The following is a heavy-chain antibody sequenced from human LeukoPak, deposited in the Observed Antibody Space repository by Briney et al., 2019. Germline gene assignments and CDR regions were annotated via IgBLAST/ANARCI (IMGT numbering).Heavy chain of an antibody. J-gene: IGHJ4*01. D-gene: IGHD2-15*01. CDR3: ARDATYCSGGSCSNFDY. Sequence: GGSLRLSCAASGFTFSSYEMIWVRQAPGKGLEWVSYTTNSGSTIQYTDSVKGRFTISRDNSKNTLYLQMNSLRAEDTAVYYCARDATYCSGGSCSNFDYWGHGTLVTVSS. CDR2: TTNSGSTI. V-gene: IGHV3-48*03. CDR1: GFTFSSYE.